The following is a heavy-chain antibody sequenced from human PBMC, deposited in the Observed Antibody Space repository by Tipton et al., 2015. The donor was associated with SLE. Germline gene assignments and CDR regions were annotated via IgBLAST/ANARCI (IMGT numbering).Heavy chain of an antibody. J-gene: IGHJ4*02. D-gene: IGHD3-3*01. V-gene: IGHV4-59*12. CDR1: GGSTSGYY. CDR3: ARGGYHFWSGPGNY. Sequence: TLSLTCSVSGGSTSGYYWSWVRQSPGKGLQWIGYIYYNNARYNPSLKSRVTISEDTSKNQFSLKMTSVTAADTAVYYCARGGYHFWSGPGNYWGQGTLVTVSS. CDR2: IYYNNA.